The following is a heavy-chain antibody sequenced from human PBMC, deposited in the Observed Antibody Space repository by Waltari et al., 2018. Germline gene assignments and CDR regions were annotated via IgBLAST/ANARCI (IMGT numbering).Heavy chain of an antibody. J-gene: IGHJ4*02. CDR2: IYSGCRP. CDR3: ARLDFWTGSYY. Sequence: EVQLVESGGGLIQPGGSLRLSCAVSGFTVSNNYMSWVRQAPGEGLGWVFSIYSGCRPYSADSVKGRFTISRDSSENTVYLQMSSLRAEDTALYYCARLDFWTGSYYWGQGTLVTVSS. CDR1: GFTVSNNY. V-gene: IGHV3-53*01. D-gene: IGHD3-3*01.